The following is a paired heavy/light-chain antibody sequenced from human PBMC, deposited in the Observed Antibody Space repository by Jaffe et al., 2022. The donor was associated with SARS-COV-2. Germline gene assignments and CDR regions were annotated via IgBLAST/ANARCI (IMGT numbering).Heavy chain of an antibody. CDR2: IYYTGST. CDR1: GGSISSYY. J-gene: IGHJ4*02. D-gene: IGHD3-16*01. CDR3: ARTAGIGLHDPFYFQF. Sequence: QVQLQESGPGLVKPSETLSLTCNVSGGSISSYYWSWIRQSPGKGLEWIGHIYYTGSTKYNPSLKTPVTTSISIDTSNNQFSLKLTSVTAADTAVYYCARTAGIGLHDPFYFQFWGQGILVTVSS. V-gene: IGHV4-59*08.
Light chain of an antibody. CDR3: QQYGDSPYT. V-gene: IGKV3-20*01. Sequence: EIVLTQSPGTLSLSPGDRATLSCRASQSVNSRYLAWYQQRPGQAPRLLMYGASYRATGSPDRFSGSGSGTDFTLTISRLEPEDFAVYFCQQYGDSPYTFGQGTKLEIK. J-gene: IGKJ2*01. CDR1: QSVNSRY. CDR2: GAS.